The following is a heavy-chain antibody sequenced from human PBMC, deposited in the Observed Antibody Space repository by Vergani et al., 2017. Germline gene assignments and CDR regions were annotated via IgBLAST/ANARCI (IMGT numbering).Heavy chain of an antibody. J-gene: IGHJ3*02. CDR2: ISSDGSNK. Sequence: QVQLVESGGGVVQPGRSLRLSCAASGFTFSSYAMHWVRQAPGKGLEWVAVISSDGSNKYYADYVKGRFTISRDNSKNTLYLQMNSLRAEDTAVYYCASASVYYDSSGYYGEVLFAFDIWGQGTMVTVSS. CDR3: ASASVYYDSSGYYGEVLFAFDI. CDR1: GFTFSSYA. D-gene: IGHD3-22*01. V-gene: IGHV3-30-3*01.